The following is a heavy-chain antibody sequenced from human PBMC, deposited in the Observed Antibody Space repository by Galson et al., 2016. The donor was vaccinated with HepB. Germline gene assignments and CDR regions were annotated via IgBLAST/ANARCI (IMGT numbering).Heavy chain of an antibody. CDR1: GVICSTCG. Sequence: SLRLSCAASGVICSTCGTAWVRQAPGKGLEWVSSISGDGINTHYADSVKGRFIISRDNSKNMVHLQMNSLRAEDTAVYYCAKDAGGAIMFDPWGHGTLVTVSS. CDR3: AKDAGGAIMFDP. J-gene: IGHJ5*02. D-gene: IGHD2-8*02. V-gene: IGHV3-23*01. CDR2: ISGDGINT.